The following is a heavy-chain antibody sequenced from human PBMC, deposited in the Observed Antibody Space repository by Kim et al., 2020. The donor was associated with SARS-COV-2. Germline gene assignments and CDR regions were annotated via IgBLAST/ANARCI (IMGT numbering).Heavy chain of an antibody. CDR1: GFTFSSYS. Sequence: GGSLRLSCAASGFTFSSYSMNWVRQAPGKGLEWVSSISSSSSYIYYADSVKGRFTISRDNAKNSLYLQMNSLRAEDTAVYYCARGFRRREYAFDIWGQGTMVTVSS. V-gene: IGHV3-21*01. CDR3: ARGFRRREYAFDI. CDR2: ISSSSSYI. J-gene: IGHJ3*02.